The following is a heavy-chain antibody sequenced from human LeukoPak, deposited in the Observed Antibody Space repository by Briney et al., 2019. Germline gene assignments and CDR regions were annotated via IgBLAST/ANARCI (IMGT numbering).Heavy chain of an antibody. CDR3: ARIVVVPAAMGGAFDI. CDR2: IYSGGST. J-gene: IGHJ4*02. CDR1: GFTVSSNY. D-gene: IGHD2-2*01. Sequence: GGSLRLSCAASGFTVSSNYMSWVRQAPGKGLEWVSVIYSGGSTYYADSVKGRFTISRDNSKNTLYLQMNSLRAEDTAVYYCARIVVVPAAMGGAFDIWGQRTLVTVSS. V-gene: IGHV3-53*01.